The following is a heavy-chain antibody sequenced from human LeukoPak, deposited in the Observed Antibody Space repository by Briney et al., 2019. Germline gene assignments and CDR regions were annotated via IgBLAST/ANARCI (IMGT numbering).Heavy chain of an antibody. V-gene: IGHV3-7*01. Sequence: SGGSLRLSCAASGFSFGTYWMNWVRQAPGKGLEWVANIRQDESEKYYVDSVKGRFTISRDNAKNSLDLQMHGLRAEDTAVYYCARDMWGRFDYWGQGTLVTVSS. CDR2: IRQDESEK. CDR3: ARDMWGRFDY. J-gene: IGHJ4*02. D-gene: IGHD1-26*01. CDR1: GFSFGTYW.